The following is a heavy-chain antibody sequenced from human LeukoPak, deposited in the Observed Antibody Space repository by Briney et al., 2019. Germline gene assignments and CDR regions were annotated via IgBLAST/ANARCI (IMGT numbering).Heavy chain of an antibody. CDR1: GFTFSSYA. V-gene: IGHV3-43D*03. D-gene: IGHD6-13*01. CDR2: ISWDGGST. J-gene: IGHJ4*02. Sequence: GGSLRLSCAASGFTFSSYAMSWVRQAPGKGLEWVSLISWDGGSTYYADSVKGRFTISRDNSKNSLYLQMNSLRAEDTALYYCAKDGGSSWYPEGIDYWGQGTLVTVSS. CDR3: AKDGGSSWYPEGIDY.